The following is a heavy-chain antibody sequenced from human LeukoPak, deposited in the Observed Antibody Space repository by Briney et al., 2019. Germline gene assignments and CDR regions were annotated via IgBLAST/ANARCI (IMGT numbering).Heavy chain of an antibody. Sequence: PSETLSLTCTVSGYSISSGYYWGWIRQPPGKGLEWIGSIYHSGSTYYNPSLKSRVTISVDTSKNQFSLKLSSVTAADTAVYYCARDQLNTMIPSYYFDYWGQGTLVTVSS. D-gene: IGHD3-22*01. CDR1: GYSISSGYY. J-gene: IGHJ4*02. V-gene: IGHV4-38-2*02. CDR2: IYHSGST. CDR3: ARDQLNTMIPSYYFDY.